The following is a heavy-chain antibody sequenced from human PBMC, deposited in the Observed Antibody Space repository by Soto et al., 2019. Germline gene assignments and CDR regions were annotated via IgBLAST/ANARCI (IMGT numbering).Heavy chain of an antibody. D-gene: IGHD6-13*01. CDR2: ISPGGDST. J-gene: IGHJ4*02. CDR3: ARAHSEQYFDF. V-gene: IGHV1-46*01. CDR1: GFTFSNYY. Sequence: PSVKVSCKASGFTFSNYYMHWVRQAPEQGLEWMGIISPGGDSTTYAQRFQGRLTMTRDTSTSTVYMDLSSLTSEDTAVYYCARAHSEQYFDFWGQGTLVTVSS.